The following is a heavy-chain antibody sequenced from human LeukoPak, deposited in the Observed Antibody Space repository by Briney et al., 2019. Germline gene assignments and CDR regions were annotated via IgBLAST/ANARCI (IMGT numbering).Heavy chain of an antibody. Sequence: PGGSLRLSCAASGFTFDDYAVHWVRQAPGKGLEWVSGISWNSGSIGYADSVKGRFTISRDNAKNSLYLQMNSLRAEDTALYYCAKGLRFGELDYGGQGTLVTVSS. CDR3: AKGLRFGELDY. J-gene: IGHJ4*02. CDR2: ISWNSGSI. V-gene: IGHV3-9*01. D-gene: IGHD3-10*01. CDR1: GFTFDDYA.